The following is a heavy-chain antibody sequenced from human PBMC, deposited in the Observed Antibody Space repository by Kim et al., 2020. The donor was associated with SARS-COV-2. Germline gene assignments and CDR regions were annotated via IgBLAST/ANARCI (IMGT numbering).Heavy chain of an antibody. CDR1: GFTFSNYG. CDR3: ARDRESGSRAFDY. CDR2: IWYDGSNE. Sequence: GGSLSLSCGASGFTFSNYGMHWVRQAPGKGLEWVAIIWYDGSNEYYADSVRGRFTISRDNSKNTLYLQMNSLRAEDTAVYYCARDRESGSRAFDYWGQGTLVTVSS. J-gene: IGHJ4*02. D-gene: IGHD1-26*01. V-gene: IGHV3-33*01.